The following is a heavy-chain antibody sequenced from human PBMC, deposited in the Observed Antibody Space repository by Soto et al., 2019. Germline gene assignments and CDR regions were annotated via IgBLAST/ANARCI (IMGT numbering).Heavy chain of an antibody. CDR2: IYHSGST. V-gene: IGHV4-4*02. J-gene: IGHJ5*02. CDR1: GGSISTTHW. Sequence: SETLSLTCAVSGGSISTTHWWTWVRQPPGKGLEWIGEIYHSGSTNYNPSLKSRVTISVDNSKNQFSLKLSSVTAADTAVYYCTGAYYDINGYSLDPWGQGTSVTVSS. CDR3: TGAYYDINGYSLDP. D-gene: IGHD3-22*01.